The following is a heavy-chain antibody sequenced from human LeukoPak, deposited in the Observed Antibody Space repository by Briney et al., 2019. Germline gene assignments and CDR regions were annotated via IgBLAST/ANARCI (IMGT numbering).Heavy chain of an antibody. CDR2: ISYDGSNK. CDR1: GFTFSSYG. V-gene: IGHV3-30*18. D-gene: IGHD3-10*01. Sequence: GGSLRLSCAASGFTFSSYGMHWVRQAPGKGLEWVAVISYDGSNKYYADSVKGRFTISRDNSKNTLYLQMNSLRAEDTAVYYCAKDNYYGSGCYDYWGQGTLVTVSS. J-gene: IGHJ4*02. CDR3: AKDNYYGSGCYDY.